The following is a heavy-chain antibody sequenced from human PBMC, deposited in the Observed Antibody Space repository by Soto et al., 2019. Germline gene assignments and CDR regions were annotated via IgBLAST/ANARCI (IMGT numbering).Heavy chain of an antibody. J-gene: IGHJ4*02. CDR3: ARASRGVIRDDLNIDY. V-gene: IGHV4-31*03. CDR1: GGSISSGGYY. CDR2: IYYSGST. Sequence: QVQLQESGPGLVKPSQTLSLTCTVSGGSISSGGYYWSWLRQHPGKGLEWIGYIYYSGSTYYNPSLKSRVTISVDTSKNQFSLKLSSVTAADTAVYYCARASRGVIRDDLNIDYWGQGTLVTVSS. D-gene: IGHD3-10*01.